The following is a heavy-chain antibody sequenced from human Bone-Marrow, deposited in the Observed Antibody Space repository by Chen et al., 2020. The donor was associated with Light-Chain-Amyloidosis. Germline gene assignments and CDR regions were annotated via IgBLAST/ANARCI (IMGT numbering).Heavy chain of an antibody. D-gene: IGHD1-26*01. CDR1: GFTFSSYT. Sequence: EVQLVESGGGLVQPGGSLRLSCVASGFTFSSYTMNWVRQAPGKGLEWVSTVSVSINTAFHADSVKGRFTTSRDNFKNTLYLQMNSLRTDDTAVYYCTKTWGYFDDWGQGTLVTVSS. J-gene: IGHJ4*02. CDR3: TKTWGYFDD. V-gene: IGHV3-23*04. CDR2: VSVSINTA.